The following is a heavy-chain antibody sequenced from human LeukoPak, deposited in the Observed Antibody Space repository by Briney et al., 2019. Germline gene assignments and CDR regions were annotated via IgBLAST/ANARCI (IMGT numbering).Heavy chain of an antibody. CDR3: AREAYSSGWYVNF. J-gene: IGHJ4*02. CDR2: IHTSGST. CDR1: GGSLSSYY. V-gene: IGHV4-4*07. D-gene: IGHD6-19*01. Sequence: PSETLSLTCTVSGGSLSSYYWSWIRQTAGKGLEWIGRIHTSGSTNHNPSPSLKSRVTRSVDTSKNQFSLKLNSVTAADTAVYYCAREAYSSGWYVNFWGQGTLVTVSS.